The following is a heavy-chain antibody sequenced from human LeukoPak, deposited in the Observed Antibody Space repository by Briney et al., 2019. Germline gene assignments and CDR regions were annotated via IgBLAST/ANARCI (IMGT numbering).Heavy chain of an antibody. V-gene: IGHV3-23*01. J-gene: IGHJ4*02. D-gene: IGHD1-26*01. CDR1: GFSIDDYG. CDR3: AKAVGLLVYYFDY. Sequence: GGSLRLSCKASGFSIDDYGLTWFRQAPGKGLEWVSAISGSGGSTYYADSVKGRFTISRDNSKNTLYLQMNSLRAEDTAVYYCAKAVGLLVYYFDYWGQGTLVTVSS. CDR2: ISGSGGST.